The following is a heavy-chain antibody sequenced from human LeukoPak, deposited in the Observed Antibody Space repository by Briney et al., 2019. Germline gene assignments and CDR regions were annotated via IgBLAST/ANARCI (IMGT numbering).Heavy chain of an antibody. V-gene: IGHV4-39*07. D-gene: IGHD3-10*01. CDR3: AREWDYYGSGSYIDALDI. CDR1: GGSINNNIHY. Sequence: SETLSLTCTVSGGSINNNIHYWVWIRQPPGKGLEWVGTIFYSGQTYYNPSLKSRVTISVDTSKNQFSLKLRSVTAADTAVYYCAREWDYYGSGSYIDALDIWGQGTMVTVSS. CDR2: IFYSGQT. J-gene: IGHJ3*02.